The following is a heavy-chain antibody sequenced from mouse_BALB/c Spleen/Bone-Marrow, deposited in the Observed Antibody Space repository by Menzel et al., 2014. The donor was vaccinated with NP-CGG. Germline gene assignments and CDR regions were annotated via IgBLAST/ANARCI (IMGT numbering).Heavy chain of an antibody. CDR3: SRLIYGSSYICDF. D-gene: IGHD1-1*01. CDR1: GYTFTGYW. J-gene: IGHJ4*01. Sequence: VQLQQSGAELVKPGASVKLSCKASGYTFTGYWMHWVKQRPGQGLEWIGEINPSNGRTNYNEKFKSMATLTVDKSSSTAFIQLSSLTSEDSSVFYFSRLIYGSSYICDFWGQGTSVTVSS. CDR2: INPSNGRT. V-gene: IGHV1S81*02.